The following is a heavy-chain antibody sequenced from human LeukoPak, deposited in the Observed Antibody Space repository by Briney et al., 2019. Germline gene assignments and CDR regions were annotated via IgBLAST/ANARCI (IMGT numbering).Heavy chain of an antibody. Sequence: GGSLRLSCAASGSTFSSYAMSWVRQAPGKGLEWVSAISGSGGSTYYADSVKGRFTISRDNSKNALYLQMNSLRAEDTAVYYCAKEGYCSGGSCYPDNWFDPWGQGTLVTVSS. CDR3: AKEGYCSGGSCYPDNWFDP. D-gene: IGHD2-15*01. CDR1: GSTFSSYA. J-gene: IGHJ5*02. CDR2: ISGSGGST. V-gene: IGHV3-23*01.